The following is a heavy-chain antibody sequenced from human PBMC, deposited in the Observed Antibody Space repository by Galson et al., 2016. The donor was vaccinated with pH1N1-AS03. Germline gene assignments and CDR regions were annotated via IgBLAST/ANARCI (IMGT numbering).Heavy chain of an antibody. CDR1: GFTFSNYG. CDR2: ISGSGEIT. CDR3: AKVPTFGVLIIQYYFDY. V-gene: IGHV3-23*01. D-gene: IGHD3-3*01. J-gene: IGHJ4*02. Sequence: SLRLSCAASGFTFSNYGMTWVRQAPGKGLEWVSGISGSGEITYYADSLKGRFTISRDNSKNTLYLQMSSLRAEDATVYYCAKVPTFGVLIIQYYFDYWGQGALVTVSS.